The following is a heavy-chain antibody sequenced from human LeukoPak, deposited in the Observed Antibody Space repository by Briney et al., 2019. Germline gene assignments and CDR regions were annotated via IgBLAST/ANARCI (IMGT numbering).Heavy chain of an antibody. CDR2: IYYSGST. CDR1: GGSISSGDYY. Sequence: SETLSLTCTVSGGSISSGDYYWSWIRQPPGKGLEWIGYIYYSGSTYYNPSLKSRVTISVDTSKNQFSLKLSSVTAADTAVYYCARGQAVNYYGMDVWGQGTTVTVSS. CDR3: ARGQAVNYYGMDV. J-gene: IGHJ6*02. D-gene: IGHD2-15*01. V-gene: IGHV4-30-4*01.